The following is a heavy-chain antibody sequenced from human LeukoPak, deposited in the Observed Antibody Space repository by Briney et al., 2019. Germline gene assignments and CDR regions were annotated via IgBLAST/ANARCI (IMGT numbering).Heavy chain of an antibody. J-gene: IGHJ6*02. CDR1: GGSISSGSYY. CDR2: IYTTGST. V-gene: IGHV4-61*02. CDR3: ARVRGYCSSGSCGMDV. Sequence: SQTLSLTCTVSGGSISSGSYYWSWIRQPAGEGLEWIGRIYTTGSTNYNPSLKSRVTMSVDTSKNQFSLKLSSVTAADTAVYYCARVRGYCSSGSCGMDVWGQGTTVTVSS. D-gene: IGHD2-15*01.